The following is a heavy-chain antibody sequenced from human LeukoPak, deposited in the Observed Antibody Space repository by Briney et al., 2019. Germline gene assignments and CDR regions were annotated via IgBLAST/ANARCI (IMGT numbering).Heavy chain of an antibody. CDR2: ISSSGSII. D-gene: IGHD3-10*01. Sequence: PPGGSLRLSCAASGLTFSSYEMNWVRQAPGKGLEWVSYISSSGSIIYYTDSVKGRFTISRDNAKNSLYLQMSSLRAEDTAVYYCARDGRFGEFSYNWFDPWGQGTLVTVSS. J-gene: IGHJ5*02. CDR1: GLTFSSYE. V-gene: IGHV3-48*03. CDR3: ARDGRFGEFSYNWFDP.